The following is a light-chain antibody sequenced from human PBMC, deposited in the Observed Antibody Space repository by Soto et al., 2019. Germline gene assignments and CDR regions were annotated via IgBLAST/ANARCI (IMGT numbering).Light chain of an antibody. V-gene: IGLV8-61*01. CDR2: STN. Sequence: QAVVTQEPSVSVSPGGTVTLTCGLSSGSVSTTYYPSWYQQTPGQAPRTLIYSTNTRSSGVPDRFSGSIVGDKAALTITGAQAEDESDYHCVLYMRSGIVVFGGGTKLTVL. CDR3: VLYMRSGIVV. J-gene: IGLJ3*02. CDR1: SGSVSTTYY.